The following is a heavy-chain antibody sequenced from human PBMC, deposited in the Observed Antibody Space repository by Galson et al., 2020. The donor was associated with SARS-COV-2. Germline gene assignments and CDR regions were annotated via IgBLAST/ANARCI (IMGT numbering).Heavy chain of an antibody. CDR2: INPNTGDT. V-gene: IGHV1-2*02. D-gene: IGHD3-22*01. CDR1: GYTFAGYY. CDR3: ARDRYFDSSGRPVYYFDY. J-gene: IGHJ4*01. Sequence: ASVKVSCTTSGYTFAGYYMHWVRQAPGQGLEWMGCINPNTGDTKYAQTFQGRVTMTRDTSISTAYMELSSRRSDDTAVCYCARDRYFDSSGRPVYYFDYWSHGTLVTVSS.